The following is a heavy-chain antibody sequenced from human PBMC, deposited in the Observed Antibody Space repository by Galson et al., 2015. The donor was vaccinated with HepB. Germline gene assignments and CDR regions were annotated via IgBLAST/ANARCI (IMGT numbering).Heavy chain of an antibody. CDR3: AREQSTAMYFYLY. J-gene: IGHJ4*02. V-gene: IGHV4-59*01. Sequence: QVQLQESGPGLVKPSETLSLTCTVSGGSIGSYYWSWIRQPPGKGLEWIGYIYYSGSTNYNPSLKSRVTISVDTSKSQFSLKLSSVTAADTAVYYCAREQSTAMYFYLYWGQGTLVTVSS. CDR2: IYYSGST. D-gene: IGHD5-18*01. CDR1: GGSIGSYY.